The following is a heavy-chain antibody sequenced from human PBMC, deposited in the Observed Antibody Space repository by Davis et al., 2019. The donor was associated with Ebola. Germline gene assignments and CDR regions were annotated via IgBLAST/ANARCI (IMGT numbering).Heavy chain of an antibody. J-gene: IGHJ4*02. D-gene: IGHD2-15*01. V-gene: IGHV3-23*01. CDR1: GFTFSDYY. CDR3: ARGYCSSGNCYWGAHS. Sequence: PGGSLRLSCAASGFTFSDYYMSWIRQAPGKGLEWVSGISSSGGDTYYADSVKGRFTISRDNSKNTLYVLMNSLRDEDTAVYYCARGYCSSGNCYWGAHSWGQGTLVTVSS. CDR2: ISSSGGDT.